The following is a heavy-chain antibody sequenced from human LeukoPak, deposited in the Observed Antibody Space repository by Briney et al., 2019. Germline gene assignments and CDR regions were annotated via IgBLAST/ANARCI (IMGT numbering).Heavy chain of an antibody. CDR2: VYYSGST. Sequence: KPSETLSLTCTVSGGSFSSTTYYWGWIRQPPGKGLEWIGSVYYSGSTYYNQSLKSRVTISVDTSKNQFSLKLTSVTAADTAVYYCARGRVPLRYCSGGSCYKGPFDYWGQGTLVTVSS. J-gene: IGHJ4*02. CDR1: GGSFSSTTYY. V-gene: IGHV4-39*01. D-gene: IGHD2-15*01. CDR3: ARGRVPLRYCSGGSCYKGPFDY.